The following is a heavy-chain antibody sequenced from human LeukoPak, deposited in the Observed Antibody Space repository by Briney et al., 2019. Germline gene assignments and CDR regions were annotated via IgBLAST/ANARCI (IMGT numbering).Heavy chain of an antibody. CDR2: IYYSGST. CDR1: GGSISSYY. V-gene: IGHV4-59*01. CDR3: ARGGLNYYDSSGYYYVGAFDI. Sequence: SETLSLTCTVSGGSISSYYWCWIWQPPPTGLEWIGYIYYSGSTNYNPSLKSRVAISVDTSKNQFSLKLSSVTAADTAVYYCARGGLNYYDSSGYYYVGAFDIWGQGTMVTVSS. D-gene: IGHD3-22*01. J-gene: IGHJ3*02.